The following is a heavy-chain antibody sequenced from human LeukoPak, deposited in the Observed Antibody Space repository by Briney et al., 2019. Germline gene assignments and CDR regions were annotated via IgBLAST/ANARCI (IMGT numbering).Heavy chain of an antibody. J-gene: IGHJ4*02. CDR1: GFTFSSYW. V-gene: IGHV3-7*03. D-gene: IGHD1-26*01. CDR2: IKQDGSEK. CDR3: ARTNSGTFCSFDY. Sequence: GGSLRLSCAASGFTFSSYWMSWVRQAPGKGLEWVANIKQDGSEKYYVDSVKGRFTISRDNAKNSLYLQMNSLRSDDTAFYYCARTNSGTFCSFDYWGQGTLVTVSS.